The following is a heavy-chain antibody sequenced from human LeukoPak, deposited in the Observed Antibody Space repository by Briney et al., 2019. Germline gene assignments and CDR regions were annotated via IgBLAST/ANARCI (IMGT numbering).Heavy chain of an antibody. Sequence: PGGSLRLSCAASGFTFSSYVMHWVRQAPGKGLEWVAFIRYDGSNKYYADSVKGRFTISRDNSKNTLYLQMNNLRAEDSAVYYCAKDLSGYGPYWYFDLWGRGTLVTVSS. CDR3: AKDLSGYGPYWYFDL. V-gene: IGHV3-30*02. J-gene: IGHJ2*01. CDR2: IRYDGSNK. D-gene: IGHD6-25*01. CDR1: GFTFSSYV.